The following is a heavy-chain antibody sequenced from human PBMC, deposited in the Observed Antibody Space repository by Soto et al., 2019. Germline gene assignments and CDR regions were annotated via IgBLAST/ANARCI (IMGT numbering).Heavy chain of an antibody. V-gene: IGHV1-3*01. J-gene: IGHJ4*02. Sequence: ASVKVSCKASGYTFTSYAMHWVRQAPGQRLEWMGWINAGNGNTKYSQKFQGRVTITRDTSASTAYMELSSLRSEDTAVYYCARPFFGVVSPFAYWGQGTLVPVSS. CDR1: GYTFTSYA. CDR2: INAGNGNT. CDR3: ARPFFGVVSPFAY. D-gene: IGHD3-3*01.